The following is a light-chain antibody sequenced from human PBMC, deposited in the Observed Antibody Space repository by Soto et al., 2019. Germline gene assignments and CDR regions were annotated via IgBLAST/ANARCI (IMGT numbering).Light chain of an antibody. CDR1: TSDVGRYNY. CDR2: DVS. Sequence: QSALTQPASVSGCPGQSITISCTGTTSDVGRYNYVSWYQQHPGKAPKLIIYDVSNRPSGVSNRFSGSKSGNTASLTISGLQAEDEADYYCNSYTSSSTYVFGTGTKVTVL. CDR3: NSYTSSSTYV. V-gene: IGLV2-14*01. J-gene: IGLJ1*01.